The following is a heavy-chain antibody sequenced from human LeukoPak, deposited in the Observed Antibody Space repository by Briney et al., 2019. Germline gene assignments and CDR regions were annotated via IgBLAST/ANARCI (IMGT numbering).Heavy chain of an antibody. J-gene: IGHJ4*02. CDR3: AKDSNTYYYDSSGYYLPDY. Sequence: PGGSLRLSCAASGFTFDDYAMHWVRQAPGKGLEWVSGISWNGGNIGYADSVKGRFTVSRDSAKNSLYLQMNSLRAEDTALYYCAKDSNTYYYDSSGYYLPDYWGQGTLVTVSS. CDR2: ISWNGGNI. CDR1: GFTFDDYA. D-gene: IGHD3-22*01. V-gene: IGHV3-9*01.